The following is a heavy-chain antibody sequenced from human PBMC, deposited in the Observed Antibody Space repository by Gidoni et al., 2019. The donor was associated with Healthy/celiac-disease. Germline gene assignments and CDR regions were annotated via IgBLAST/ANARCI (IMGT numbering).Heavy chain of an antibody. D-gene: IGHD3-3*01. J-gene: IGHJ6*02. Sequence: QVQLVESGGGVVQPARSLRLSCPSSGFTFCRYGLPCVRQAPGKGLVWVAVIWYDGSNKYYADSVKGRFTISRDNSKNTLYLQMNSLRAEDTAVYYCARGITIFGVVIIPNYYYYGMDVWGQGTTVTVSS. V-gene: IGHV3-33*01. CDR3: ARGITIFGVVIIPNYYYYGMDV. CDR2: IWYDGSNK. CDR1: GFTFCRYG.